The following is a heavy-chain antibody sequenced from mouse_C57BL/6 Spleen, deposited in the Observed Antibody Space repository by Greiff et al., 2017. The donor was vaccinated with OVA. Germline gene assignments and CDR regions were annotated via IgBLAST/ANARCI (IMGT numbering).Heavy chain of an antibody. V-gene: IGHV1-72*01. D-gene: IGHD2-3*01. CDR3: ERERDYDGYGYAMDY. J-gene: IGHJ4*01. CDR2: IDPNSGGT. Sequence: QVQLQQPGAELVKPGASVKLSCKASGYTFTSYWMPWVKQRPGRGLEWIGRIDPNSGGTNYTEKFKSKATLTVDKPSSTAYMQLSSLTSEDSAVYKCERERDYDGYGYAMDYWGQGTSVTVAS. CDR1: GYTFTSYW.